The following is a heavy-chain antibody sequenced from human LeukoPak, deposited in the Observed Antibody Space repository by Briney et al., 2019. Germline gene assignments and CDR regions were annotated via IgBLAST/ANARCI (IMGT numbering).Heavy chain of an antibody. CDR2: IYHSGST. V-gene: IGHV4-38-2*02. J-gene: IGHJ3*02. CDR1: GYSISSGYY. Sequence: PSETQSLTCAVSGYSISSGYYWGWIRQPPGKGLEWIGSIYHSGSTYYNPSLKSRVTISVDTSKNQFSLKLSSVTAADTAVYYCARDVKVKAFDIWGQGTMVTVSS. CDR3: ARDVKVKAFDI. D-gene: IGHD3-16*02.